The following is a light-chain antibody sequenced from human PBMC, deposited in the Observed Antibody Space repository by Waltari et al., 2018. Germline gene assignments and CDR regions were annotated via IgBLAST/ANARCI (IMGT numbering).Light chain of an antibody. Sequence: DIQMTQSPSSLSASVGDRVTITCRASQTIRTYLNWYQQKPGKAPKLLIYDASNLQGGVPSRFSGSGSGTDFTLTISSLQPEDSATYYCQQSYGPPPITFGPGTKVAVK. J-gene: IGKJ3*01. CDR2: DAS. CDR1: QTIRTY. CDR3: QQSYGPPPIT. V-gene: IGKV1-39*01.